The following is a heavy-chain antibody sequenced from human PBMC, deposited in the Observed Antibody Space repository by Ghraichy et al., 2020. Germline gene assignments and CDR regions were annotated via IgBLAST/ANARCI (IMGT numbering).Heavy chain of an antibody. CDR2: IYYSGST. CDR3: ARDHDVPYYYGSGSYLSKNYYYYGMDV. CDR1: GGSISRGGYY. D-gene: IGHD3-10*01. J-gene: IGHJ6*02. Sequence: SETLSLTCTVSGGSISRGGYYWSWIRQHPGKGLEWIGYIYYSGSTYYNPSLKSRVTISVDTSKNQFSLKLSSVTAADTAVYYCARDHDVPYYYGSGSYLSKNYYYYGMDVWGQGTTVTVSS. V-gene: IGHV4-31*03.